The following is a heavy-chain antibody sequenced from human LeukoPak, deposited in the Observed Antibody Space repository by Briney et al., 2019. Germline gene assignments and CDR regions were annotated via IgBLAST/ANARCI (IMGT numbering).Heavy chain of an antibody. D-gene: IGHD6-19*01. V-gene: IGHV3-30*04. Sequence: GGSLRLSCAASGFTFSSYAMHWVRQAPGKGLEWVAVISYDGSNKYYADSVKGRFTISRDNSKNTLYLQMNSLRAEDTAVYYCAKADTRIAVAGPGFDYWGQGTLVTVSS. CDR3: AKADTRIAVAGPGFDY. CDR1: GFTFSSYA. J-gene: IGHJ4*02. CDR2: ISYDGSNK.